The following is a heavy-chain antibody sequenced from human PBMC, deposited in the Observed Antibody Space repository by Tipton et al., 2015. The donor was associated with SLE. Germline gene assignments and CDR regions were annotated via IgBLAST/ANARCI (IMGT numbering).Heavy chain of an antibody. CDR2: ISYDGSNK. CDR1: GFTFSSYA. J-gene: IGHJ4*02. V-gene: IGHV3-30*04. CDR3: ARDLNSGSYPGDY. Sequence: SLRLSCAASGFTFSSYAMHWVRQAPGKGLEWVAVISYDGSNKYYADSVKSRFTISRDNSKNTLYLQMNSLRAEDTAVYYCARDLNSGSYPGDYWGQGTLVTVSS. D-gene: IGHD1-26*01.